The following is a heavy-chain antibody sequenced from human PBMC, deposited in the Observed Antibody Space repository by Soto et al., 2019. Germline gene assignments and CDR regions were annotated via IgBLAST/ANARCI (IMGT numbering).Heavy chain of an antibody. Sequence: ASVKVSCKASGYTFTSYDINWVRQATGQGLEWMGWMNPNSGNTGYAQKFQGRVTMTGNTSISTAYMELSSLRSEDTAVYYCARAYYDSSGYYLYYYYGMDVWGQGTTVTAP. CDR1: GYTFTSYD. CDR3: ARAYYDSSGYYLYYYYGMDV. D-gene: IGHD3-22*01. J-gene: IGHJ6*02. V-gene: IGHV1-8*01. CDR2: MNPNSGNT.